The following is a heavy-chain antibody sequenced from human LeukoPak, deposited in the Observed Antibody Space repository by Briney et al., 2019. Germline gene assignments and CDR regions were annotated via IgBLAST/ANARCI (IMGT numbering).Heavy chain of an antibody. D-gene: IGHD2-15*01. CDR1: GYTFTSYA. CDR3: ARDQAAALYYFDY. V-gene: IGHV1-3*01. Sequence: ASVKVSCKASGYTFTSYAMHWVRQAPGQRLEWMGWINAGNGNTKYSQKFQGRVTITRDTSAGTAYMELSSLRSEDTAVYYCARDQAAALYYFDYWGQGTLVTVSS. J-gene: IGHJ4*02. CDR2: INAGNGNT.